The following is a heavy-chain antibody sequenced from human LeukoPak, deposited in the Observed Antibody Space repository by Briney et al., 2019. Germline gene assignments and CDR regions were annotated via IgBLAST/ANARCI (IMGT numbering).Heavy chain of an antibody. J-gene: IGHJ4*02. Sequence: SETLSLTCTVSGGSISSSSYYWGWIRQPPGKGLEWIGSIYYSGSTYYNPSLKSRVTISVDTSKNQFSLKLSSVTAADTAVYYCARDKGVVVTTLQWGYYFDYWGQGTLVTVSS. CDR1: GGSISSSSYY. D-gene: IGHD2-15*01. CDR3: ARDKGVVVTTLQWGYYFDY. V-gene: IGHV4-39*07. CDR2: IYYSGST.